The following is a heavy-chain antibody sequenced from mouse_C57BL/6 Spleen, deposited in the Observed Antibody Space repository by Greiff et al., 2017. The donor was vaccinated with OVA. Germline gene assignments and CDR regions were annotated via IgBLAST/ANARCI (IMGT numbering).Heavy chain of an antibody. Sequence: EVTVVESGAGLVQPGGSLKLSCAASGFTFSRYALSWVRQTPEKLLEWVAYISSGGDYIYYADTVKARVSISRDNARNTLYLQMSSLKSEDTAMYYCTRYNYGSSFDYWGQGTTLTVSS. J-gene: IGHJ2*01. CDR3: TRYNYGSSFDY. D-gene: IGHD1-1*01. CDR2: ISSGGDYI. V-gene: IGHV5-9-1*02. CDR1: GFTFSRYA.